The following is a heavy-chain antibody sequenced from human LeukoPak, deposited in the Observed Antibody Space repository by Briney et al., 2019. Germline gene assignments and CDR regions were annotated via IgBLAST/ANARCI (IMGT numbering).Heavy chain of an antibody. V-gene: IGHV3-33*01. Sequence: QPGGSLRLSCAASGFTFSTYGMHWVRQAPGKGLEWVAVIWYDGNNKCYADSVKGRFTISRDNSKNTLYLQMNSLRAEDTAVYYCARDRYSYGYFGDYWGQGTLVTVSS. D-gene: IGHD5-18*01. CDR2: IWYDGNNK. J-gene: IGHJ4*02. CDR3: ARDRYSYGYFGDY. CDR1: GFTFSTYG.